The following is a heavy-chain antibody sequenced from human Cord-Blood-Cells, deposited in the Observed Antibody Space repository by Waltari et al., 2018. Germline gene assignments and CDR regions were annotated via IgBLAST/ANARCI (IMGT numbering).Heavy chain of an antibody. J-gene: IGHJ5*02. D-gene: IGHD2-2*01. CDR1: GGSISRGGYH. CDR3: ARENRYCSSTSCYNWFDP. CDR2: IYYSGST. V-gene: IGHV4-31*03. Sequence: QVQLQESGPGLVQPSQTLSLTCTVSGGSISRGGYHLSWYRQHPGKGLEWIGYIYYSGSTYYNPSLKSRVTISVDTSKNQFSLKLSSVTAADTAVYYCARENRYCSSTSCYNWFDPWGQGTLVTVSS.